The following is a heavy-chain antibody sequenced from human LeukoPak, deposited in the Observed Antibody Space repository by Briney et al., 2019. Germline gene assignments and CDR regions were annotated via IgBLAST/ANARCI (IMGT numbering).Heavy chain of an antibody. J-gene: IGHJ4*02. CDR3: ARLGAVAGRGGGYFDY. Sequence: PGGSLRLSCGASGFTFRTYTMAWVRQAPGKGLEWVASIDATSMYISYAASMKGRFTISRDNAQNSVYLQLNGLRAEETAVYYCARLGAVAGRGGGYFDYWGQGTLVTVSS. CDR2: IDATSMYI. V-gene: IGHV3-21*06. D-gene: IGHD6-19*01. CDR1: GFTFRTYT.